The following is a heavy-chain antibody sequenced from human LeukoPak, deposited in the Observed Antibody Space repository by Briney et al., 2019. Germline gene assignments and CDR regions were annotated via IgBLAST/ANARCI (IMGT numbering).Heavy chain of an antibody. CDR1: GGSISSSSYY. J-gene: IGHJ5*02. CDR3: ARDSSGWTLEWFDP. V-gene: IGHV4-39*02. D-gene: IGHD6-19*01. Sequence: SETLSLTCTVSGGSISSSSYYWGWIRQPPGKGLEWIGSIYYSGSTYYNPSLKSRVTISVDTSKNQFSLKLSSVTAADTAVYYCARDSSGWTLEWFDPWGQGTLVAVSS. CDR2: IYYSGST.